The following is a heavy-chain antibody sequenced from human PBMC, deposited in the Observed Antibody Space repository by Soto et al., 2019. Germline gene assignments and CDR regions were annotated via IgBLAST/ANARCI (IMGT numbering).Heavy chain of an antibody. D-gene: IGHD3-16*01. Sequence: QVQLQESGPGLVRPSETLSLTCTVSGGSISAYYCSWIRQPPGKGLEYIGYIYYTGNTNYNTSLKSRVTMSVDTSKNQISLNPNSVTAADMAIYYCAGSGHTFGGVVWGRGILVTVSS. CDR1: GGSISAYY. CDR3: AGSGHTFGGVV. J-gene: IGHJ4*02. V-gene: IGHV4-59*01. CDR2: IYYTGNT.